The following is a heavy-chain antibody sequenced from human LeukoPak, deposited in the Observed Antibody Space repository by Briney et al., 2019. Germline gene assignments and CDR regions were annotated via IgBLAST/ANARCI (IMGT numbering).Heavy chain of an antibody. CDR1: GFTFSSYA. Sequence: PGASLRLSCAASGFTFSSYAMHWVRQAPGKGLEYVSAISSNGGSTYYANSVKGRFTISRDNSKNTLYLQMGSLRAEDMAVYYCARRATAMVTDAFDIWGQGTMVTVSS. J-gene: IGHJ3*02. CDR3: ARRATAMVTDAFDI. CDR2: ISSNGGST. D-gene: IGHD5-18*01. V-gene: IGHV3-64*01.